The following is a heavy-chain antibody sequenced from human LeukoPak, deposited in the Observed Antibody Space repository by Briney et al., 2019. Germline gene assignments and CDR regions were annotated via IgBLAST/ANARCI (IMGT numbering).Heavy chain of an antibody. J-gene: IGHJ4*02. CDR2: INPNSGGT. Sequence: ASVKVSRKASGYTFTGYYMHWVRQAPGQGLEWMGWINPNSGGTNYAQKFQGRITMTRDTSINTAYMDLSRLRSDDTAVYYCARTRPIAVAPLGYWGQGTLVTVSS. CDR3: ARTRPIAVAPLGY. D-gene: IGHD6-19*01. CDR1: GYTFTGYY. V-gene: IGHV1-2*02.